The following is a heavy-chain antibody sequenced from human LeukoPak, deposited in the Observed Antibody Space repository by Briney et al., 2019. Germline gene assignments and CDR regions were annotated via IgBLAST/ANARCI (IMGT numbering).Heavy chain of an antibody. D-gene: IGHD5-18*01. CDR2: INAGNGNT. CDR3: ARGGYSYGYMGYFDF. CDR1: GYTFTSYA. J-gene: IGHJ4*02. Sequence: ASVKVSCKASGYTFTSYAMHWVRQAPGQRLEWMGWINAGNGNTKYSQKFQGRVTITRDTSASTAYMELSSLRSEDTAVYYCARGGYSYGYMGYFDFWGQGSLVTVSS. V-gene: IGHV1-3*01.